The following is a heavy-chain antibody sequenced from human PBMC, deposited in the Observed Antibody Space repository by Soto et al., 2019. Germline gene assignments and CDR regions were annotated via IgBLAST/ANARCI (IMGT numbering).Heavy chain of an antibody. Sequence: GGSLRLSCAASGFTFSSYSMNWVRQAPGKGLEWVSSISSSSSYIYYADSVKGRFTISRDNAKNSLYLQMNSLRAEDTAVYYCARDGGYSDFWSGYYVHWFDPWGQGTLVTVSS. CDR2: ISSSSSYI. CDR3: ARDGGYSDFWSGYYVHWFDP. V-gene: IGHV3-21*01. CDR1: GFTFSSYS. J-gene: IGHJ5*02. D-gene: IGHD3-3*01.